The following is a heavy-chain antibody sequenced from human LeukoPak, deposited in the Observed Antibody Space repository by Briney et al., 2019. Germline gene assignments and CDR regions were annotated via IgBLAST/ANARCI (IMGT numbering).Heavy chain of an antibody. Sequence: SETLSLTCTVSGGSISSSSYYWGWIRQPPGKGLEWIGSIYYSGSTYYNPSLKSRVAISVDTSKNQFSLKLSSVTAADTAVYYCARDQSGYSYVGDYWGQGTLVTVSS. CDR3: ARDQSGYSYVGDY. CDR2: IYYSGST. J-gene: IGHJ4*02. CDR1: GGSISSSSYY. V-gene: IGHV4-39*02. D-gene: IGHD5-18*01.